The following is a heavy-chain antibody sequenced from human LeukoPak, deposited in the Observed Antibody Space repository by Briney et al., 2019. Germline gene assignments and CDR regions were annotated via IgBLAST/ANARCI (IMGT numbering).Heavy chain of an antibody. CDR2: ISWNSGSI. Sequence: GGSLRLSCAASGFTFDDYAMHWVRQAPGKGLEWVSGISWNSGSIGYADSVKGRFTISRDNAKNSLYLQMNSLRAEDMALYYCAKGISSGNDAFDIWGQGTMVTVSS. D-gene: IGHD3-10*01. CDR3: AKGISSGNDAFDI. CDR1: GFTFDDYA. J-gene: IGHJ3*02. V-gene: IGHV3-9*03.